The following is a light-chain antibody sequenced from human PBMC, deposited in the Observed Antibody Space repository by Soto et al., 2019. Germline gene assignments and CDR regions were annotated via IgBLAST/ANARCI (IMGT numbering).Light chain of an antibody. Sequence: EIVLTQSPGTLSLSPGERATLSCRASQSVSSSYLAWYQQKPGQAPRLLIYGASSRATGIPDRFSGSGSGRDFAIAISSTDPGVEPEYFGEHYCQQSRAFGQGTKVEIK. CDR3: QQSRA. CDR1: QSVSSSY. J-gene: IGKJ1*01. V-gene: IGKV3-20*01. CDR2: GAS.